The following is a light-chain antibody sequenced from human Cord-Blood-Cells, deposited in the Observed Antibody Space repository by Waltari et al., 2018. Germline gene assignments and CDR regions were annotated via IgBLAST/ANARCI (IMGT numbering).Light chain of an antibody. CDR2: DVS. J-gene: IGLJ3*02. Sequence: QSALTQPASVSGSPGQSITISSTRTSSDFGGYNYLSWYQQHQGKAPKLMIYDVSNRPSGVSNRFSGSKSGNTASLTISGLQAEDEADYYCSSYKSSSTWVFGGVTKLTVL. V-gene: IGLV2-14*01. CDR3: SSYKSSSTWV. CDR1: SSDFGGYNY.